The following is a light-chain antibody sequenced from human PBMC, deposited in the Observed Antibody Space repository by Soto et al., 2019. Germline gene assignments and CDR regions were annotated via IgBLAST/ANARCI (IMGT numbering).Light chain of an antibody. Sequence: DIQMTQSPSTLSGSVGDRVTITCRASQTISSWLAWYQQKPGKAPKLLIYKASTLKSGVPSRFSGSGSGTDFTLTISRLQPEDFATYFCQQPNSYPLTFGGGSKVDNK. J-gene: IGKJ4*01. CDR1: QTISSW. CDR2: KAS. CDR3: QQPNSYPLT. V-gene: IGKV1-5*03.